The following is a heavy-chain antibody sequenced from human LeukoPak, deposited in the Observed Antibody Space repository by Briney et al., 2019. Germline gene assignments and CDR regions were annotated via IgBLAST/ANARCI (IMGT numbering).Heavy chain of an antibody. J-gene: IGHJ6*02. CDR2: ITGSGGNT. V-gene: IGHV3-23*01. D-gene: IGHD6-13*01. CDR3: AKAASSSWPSYYYGMDV. CDR1: GFIFSSYS. Sequence: GGSLRLSCAASGFIFSSYSMSWVRQAPGKGLVWVSVITGSGGNTYYADSVKGRFTISKDNSKNTVYLQMSSLRVDDTAVYYCAKAASSSWPSYYYGMDVWGQGTTVTVSS.